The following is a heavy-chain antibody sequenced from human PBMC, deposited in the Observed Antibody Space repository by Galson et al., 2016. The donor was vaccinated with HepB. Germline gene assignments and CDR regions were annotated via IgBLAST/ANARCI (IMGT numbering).Heavy chain of an antibody. CDR1: GASIHSSNW. Sequence: SETLSLTCTVSGASIHSSNWWTWVRQAPEKGLEWIGEIYHTGTTNNNPSPFHRFNMSIDNSRNHFYLKLNSVTAADTAGYYCAKASVVPGARMLFDSWGQGILVTVSS. CDR2: IYHTGTT. CDR3: AKASVVPGARMLFDS. J-gene: IGHJ5*01. V-gene: IGHV4-4*02. D-gene: IGHD2-2*01.